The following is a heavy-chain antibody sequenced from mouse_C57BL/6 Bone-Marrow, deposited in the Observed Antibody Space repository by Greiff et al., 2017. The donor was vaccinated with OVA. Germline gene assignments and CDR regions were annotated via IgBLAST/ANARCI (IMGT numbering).Heavy chain of an antibody. V-gene: IGHV1-81*01. CDR2: IYPRSGNT. Sequence: QVQLQQSGAELARPGASVKLSCKASGYTFTSSGISWVKQRTGQGLEWIGEIYPRSGNTYYNEKFKGKATLTADKSSSTAYMELRSLTSEDSAVYFCARRAYSELYAMDYWGQGTSVTVSS. CDR3: ARRAYSELYAMDY. J-gene: IGHJ4*01. CDR1: GYTFTSSG. D-gene: IGHD2-12*01.